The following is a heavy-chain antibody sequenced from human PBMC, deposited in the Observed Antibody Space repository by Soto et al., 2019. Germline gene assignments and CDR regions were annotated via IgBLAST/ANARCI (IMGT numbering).Heavy chain of an antibody. D-gene: IGHD3-10*01. J-gene: IGHJ6*02. CDR2: ISRSSNHI. Sequence: ESGGGLVKPGGSLRLSCAASGFTFSNYTLNWVRKAPGKGLERVSIISRSSNHIYYADSVKGRFTVSRDNAENSLYLQMNSLRAEDTAVYYCAKDRGRGSPVSGGMDVWGQGATVTVSS. CDR3: AKDRGRGSPVSGGMDV. V-gene: IGHV3-21*01. CDR1: GFTFSNYT.